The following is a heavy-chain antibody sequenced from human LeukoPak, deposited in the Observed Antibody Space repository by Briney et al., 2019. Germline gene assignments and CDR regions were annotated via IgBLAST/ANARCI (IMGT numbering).Heavy chain of an antibody. J-gene: IGHJ3*02. V-gene: IGHV4-30-4*01. CDR3: ARDAPYYGSGSYYNVNAFDI. D-gene: IGHD3-10*01. CDR2: IYYSGST. Sequence: SQTLSLTCTVSGGSISSGDYYWRWTRQPPGKGLEWIGYIYYSGSTYYNTSLKSQVTISVDTCKNQFHLRLSSVTAADTAVYYCARDAPYYGSGSYYNVNAFDIWGQGTMVTVSS. CDR1: GGSISSGDYY.